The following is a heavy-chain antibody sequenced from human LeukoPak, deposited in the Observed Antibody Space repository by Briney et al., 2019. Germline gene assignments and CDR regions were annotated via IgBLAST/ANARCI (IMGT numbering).Heavy chain of an antibody. D-gene: IGHD6-19*01. CDR3: ARCTPGISSGCPY. J-gene: IGHJ4*02. Sequence: GASVKVSCKASGGTFSSYAISWVRQAPGQGLEWMGWINPNSGGTNYAQKFQGRVTMTRDTSISTAYMELSRLRSDDTAVYYCARCTPGISSGCPYWGQGTLVTVSS. CDR1: GGTFSSYA. V-gene: IGHV1-2*02. CDR2: INPNSGGT.